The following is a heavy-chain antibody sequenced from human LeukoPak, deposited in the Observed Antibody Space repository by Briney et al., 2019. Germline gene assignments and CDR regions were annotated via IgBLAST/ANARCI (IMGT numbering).Heavy chain of an antibody. D-gene: IGHD3-10*01. CDR1: GYTITDYY. V-gene: IGHV1-2*02. CDR2: IYPASGGT. CDR3: ARGRSDYYLDS. Sequence: ASLKVSCKASGYTITDYYMHWVRQAPGHGLEWMGWIYPASGGTNYAQKFQDRVTMTRDTSISTAYMGLSRLTSDDTAVYYCARGRSDYYLDSWGQGPLVTVSS. J-gene: IGHJ4*02.